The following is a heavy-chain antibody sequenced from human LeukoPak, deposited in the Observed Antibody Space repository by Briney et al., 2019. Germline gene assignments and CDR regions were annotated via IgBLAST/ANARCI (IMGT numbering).Heavy chain of an antibody. J-gene: IGHJ4*02. CDR1: GGAIRSYY. Sequence: SQTLSLTCTVSGGAIRSYYWSWIRQCPGKGLEWFGYIYYSGSTNYNPSLKSRVTISVDTSKNQFSLKLSSVTAADTAVYYCARGSFWTAQDYFDYWGQGTLVTVSS. CDR2: IYYSGST. V-gene: IGHV4-59*01. CDR3: ARGSFWTAQDYFDY. D-gene: IGHD3/OR15-3a*01.